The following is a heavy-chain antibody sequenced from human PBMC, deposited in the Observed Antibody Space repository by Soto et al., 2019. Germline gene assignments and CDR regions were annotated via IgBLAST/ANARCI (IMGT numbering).Heavy chain of an antibody. J-gene: IGHJ5*02. CDR2: INPNSGGT. CDR1: GYTFTGYY. D-gene: IGHD3-9*01. V-gene: IGHV1-2*04. CDR3: ARGGLSDILTGYQLYNWFDP. Sequence: ASVKVSCKASGYTFTGYYIHWVRQAPGQGLEWMGWINPNSGGTNYAQKFQGWVTMTRDTSISTAYMELSRLRSDDTAVYYCARGGLSDILTGYQLYNWFDPWGQGIQVTVSS.